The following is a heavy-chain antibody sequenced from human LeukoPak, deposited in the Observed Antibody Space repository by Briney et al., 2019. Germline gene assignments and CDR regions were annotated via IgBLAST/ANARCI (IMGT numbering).Heavy chain of an antibody. J-gene: IGHJ4*02. CDR3: ARARTLYYGSGSRSYYFDY. CDR2: INHSGST. CDR1: GGSFSGYY. D-gene: IGHD3-10*01. Sequence: SETLSLTCAVYGGSFSGYYWSWIRQPPGKGLEWIGEINHSGSTNYNPSLKSRVTISVDTSKNQLSLKLSSVTAADTAVYYCARARTLYYGSGSRSYYFDYWGQGTLVTVSS. V-gene: IGHV4-34*01.